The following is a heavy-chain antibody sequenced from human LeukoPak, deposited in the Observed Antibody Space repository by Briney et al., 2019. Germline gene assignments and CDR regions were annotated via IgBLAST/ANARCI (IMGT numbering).Heavy chain of an antibody. CDR2: ISAYNGNT. J-gene: IGHJ4*02. CDR1: GGTFSSYA. D-gene: IGHD6-19*01. CDR3: ARGPPGTIAVAGTFYFDC. V-gene: IGHV1-18*01. Sequence: ASVKVSCKASGGTFSSYAISWVRQAPGQGLEWMGWISAYNGNTNYAQKLQGRVTMTTDTSTSTAYMELRSLRSDDTAVYYCARGPPGTIAVAGTFYFDCWGQGTLVTVSS.